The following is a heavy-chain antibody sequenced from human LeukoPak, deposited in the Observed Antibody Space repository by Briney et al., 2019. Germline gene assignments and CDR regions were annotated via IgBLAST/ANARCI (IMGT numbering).Heavy chain of an antibody. Sequence: SETLSLTCTVSGGSISSYYWSWIRQPPGKGLEWIGYIYYSGSTNYNPSLKSRVTISVDTSKNQFSLKLSPVTAADTAVYYCARGGPYYDFWSRPYYYYGMDVWGQGTTVTVSS. V-gene: IGHV4-59*01. CDR3: ARGGPYYDFWSRPYYYYGMDV. J-gene: IGHJ6*02. CDR1: GGSISSYY. D-gene: IGHD3-3*01. CDR2: IYYSGST.